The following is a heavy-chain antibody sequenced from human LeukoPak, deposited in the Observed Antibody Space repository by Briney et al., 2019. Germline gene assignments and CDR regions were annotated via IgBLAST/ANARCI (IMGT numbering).Heavy chain of an antibody. Sequence: ASVKVSCKASGHTFTSYGISWVRQAPGQGLEWMGWISAYNGNTNYAQKLQGRVTMTTDTSTSTAYMELRSLRSDVTAVYYCASGPQQQLFDYWGQGTLVTVSS. CDR3: ASGPQQQLFDY. D-gene: IGHD6-13*01. J-gene: IGHJ4*02. CDR2: ISAYNGNT. V-gene: IGHV1-18*01. CDR1: GHTFTSYG.